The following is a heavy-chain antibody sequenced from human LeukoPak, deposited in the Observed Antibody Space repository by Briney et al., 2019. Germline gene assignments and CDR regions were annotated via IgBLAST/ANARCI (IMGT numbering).Heavy chain of an antibody. CDR2: ISYSGST. J-gene: IGHJ4*02. CDR3: ATMTTVTMYSYYFDS. CDR1: GDSIDDSY. D-gene: IGHD4-11*01. V-gene: IGHV4-59*01. Sequence: SETLSLTCTISGDSIDDSYWSWIRQSPGKGLEWIGYISYSGSTNYNPSLKSRVTISLDTSKNQFSLSLRSMTAADTAVYSCATMTTVTMYSYYFDSWGQGTLVTVS.